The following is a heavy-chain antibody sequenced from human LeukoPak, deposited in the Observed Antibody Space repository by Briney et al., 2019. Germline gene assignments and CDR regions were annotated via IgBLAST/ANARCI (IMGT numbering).Heavy chain of an antibody. V-gene: IGHV4-38-2*01. D-gene: IGHD3-9*01. CDR3: ASSYYDILTGSEAFDI. Sequence: PSETLSLTCAVSGYSNSSGYYWGWIRQPPGKGLEWIGSIYHSGSTYYNPSLKSRVTISVDTSKNQFSLKLSSVTAADTAVYYCASSYYDILTGSEAFDIWGQGTMVTVSS. CDR2: IYHSGST. CDR1: GYSNSSGYY. J-gene: IGHJ3*02.